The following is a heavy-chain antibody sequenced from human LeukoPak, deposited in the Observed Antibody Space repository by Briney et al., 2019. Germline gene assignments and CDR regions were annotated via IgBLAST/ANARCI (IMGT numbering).Heavy chain of an antibody. CDR1: GFTFSSYA. D-gene: IGHD3-10*01. J-gene: IGHJ4*02. V-gene: IGHV3-23*01. CDR2: ISGSGGST. Sequence: GGSLRLSCAASGFTFSSYAMSWVRQAPGKGLEWVSAISGSGGSTYYADSVKGRFTISRDNSKNTLYLQMNSLRAEDTAVYYCAKDPYYGPGSYLFDYWGQGTLVTVSS. CDR3: AKDPYYGPGSYLFDY.